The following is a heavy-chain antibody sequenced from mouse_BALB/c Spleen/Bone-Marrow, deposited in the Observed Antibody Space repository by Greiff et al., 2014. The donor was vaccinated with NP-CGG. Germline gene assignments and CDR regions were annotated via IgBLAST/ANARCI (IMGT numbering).Heavy chain of an antibody. CDR2: INPYNGAT. CDR1: GYSFTGYY. Sequence: VQLQQSGPELVKPGASVKISCKASGYSFTGYYVHWVKQSHVKSLEWIGRINPYNGATNYNQNFTDKASLTVDESSSTAYMEFPSRTSGDSAVYYCERSGITTNFTNWGQGTLFPAST. D-gene: IGHD1-1*01. CDR3: ERSGITTNFTN. V-gene: IGHV1-31*01. J-gene: IGHJ3*01.